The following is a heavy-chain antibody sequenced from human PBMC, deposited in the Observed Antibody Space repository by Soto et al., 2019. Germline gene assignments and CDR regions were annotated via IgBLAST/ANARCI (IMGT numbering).Heavy chain of an antibody. CDR2: VSYDGSNK. D-gene: IGHD2-21*02. J-gene: IGHJ4*02. Sequence: GGSLRLSCAASGFTFGSYAMHWVRQAPGKGLQWVAVVSYDGSNKYYADSVKGRFTISRDNSKNTLYLQMNSLRAEDTAVYYCVKVVVTAMDSGYWGQGTLVTVSS. CDR1: GFTFGSYA. CDR3: VKVVVTAMDSGY. V-gene: IGHV3-30*04.